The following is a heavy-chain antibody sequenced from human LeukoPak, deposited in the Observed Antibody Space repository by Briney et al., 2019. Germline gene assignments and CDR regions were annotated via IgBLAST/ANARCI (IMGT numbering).Heavy chain of an antibody. Sequence: GGSLRLSCAASGFTFSIYAMSWVRQAPGKGLEWVSAISGSGGTTYYADSVKGRFTISRDNSKNTLYLQMNSLRAEDTAVYYCAKDRRGWPTYFDSWGQGTLVTVSS. J-gene: IGHJ4*02. CDR2: ISGSGGTT. D-gene: IGHD6-19*01. CDR3: AKDRRGWPTYFDS. V-gene: IGHV3-23*01. CDR1: GFTFSIYA.